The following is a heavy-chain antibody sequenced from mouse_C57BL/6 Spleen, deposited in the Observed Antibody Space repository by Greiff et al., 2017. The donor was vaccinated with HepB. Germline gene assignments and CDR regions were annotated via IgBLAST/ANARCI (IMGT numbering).Heavy chain of an antibody. CDR2: INPGSGGT. V-gene: IGHV1-54*01. Sequence: QVQLQQSGAELVRPGTSVKVSCKASGYAFTNYLIEWVKQRPGQGLEWIGVINPGSGGTNYNEKFKGKATLTADKSSSTAYMQLSSLTSEDSAVYFCAREELGFAYWGQGTLVTVSA. CDR3: AREELGFAY. D-gene: IGHD3-1*01. J-gene: IGHJ3*01. CDR1: GYAFTNYL.